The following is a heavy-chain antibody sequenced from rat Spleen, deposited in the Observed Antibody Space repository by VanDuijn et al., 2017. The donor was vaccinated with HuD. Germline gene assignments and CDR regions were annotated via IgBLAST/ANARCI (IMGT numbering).Heavy chain of an antibody. CDR3: ARKGESGYYDGYYHVDY. V-gene: IGHV5-25*01. CDR1: GFTFSNYY. CDR2: ISTGGDNT. J-gene: IGHJ2*01. Sequence: EVQLVESGGGLVLPGRSTKLSCVASGFTFSNYYMAWVRQAPTKGLEWVASISTGGDNTYYRDSVKGRFTISRNNAKSTLYLQMDSLRSEDTATYYCARKGESGYYDGYYHVDYWGQGVMVTVSS. D-gene: IGHD1-12*03.